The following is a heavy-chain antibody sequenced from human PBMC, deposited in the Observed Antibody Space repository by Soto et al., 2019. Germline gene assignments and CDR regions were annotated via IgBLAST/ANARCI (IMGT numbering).Heavy chain of an antibody. D-gene: IGHD6-19*01. V-gene: IGHV3-23*01. CDR1: GFTFNTYA. CDR3: AKELVNSGWTYFDY. CDR2: ISDSVGRT. Sequence: GGSLRLSCAASGFTFNTYAMSWVRQAPGKGLEWVSAISDSVGRTYYADSVKGRFTISRDNSKNTLYLQINSLRAEDTAVYFCAKELVNSGWTYFDYWGQGTRVTVSS. J-gene: IGHJ4*02.